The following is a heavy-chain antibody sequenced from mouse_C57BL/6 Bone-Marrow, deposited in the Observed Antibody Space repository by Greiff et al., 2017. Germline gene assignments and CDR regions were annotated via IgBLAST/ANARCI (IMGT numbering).Heavy chain of an antibody. D-gene: IGHD2-5*01. V-gene: IGHV1-50*01. CDR3: AREGAYYSNAWFAY. J-gene: IGHJ3*01. CDR1: GYTFTSYW. CDR2: IEPSDSYT. Sequence: QVQLQQPGAELVKPGASVKLSCKASGYTFTSYWMQWVKQRPGQGLEWIGEIEPSDSYTNYNQKFKGKATLTVDTSSSTAYMQLSSLTSEDSAVYYCAREGAYYSNAWFAYWGQGTLVTVSA.